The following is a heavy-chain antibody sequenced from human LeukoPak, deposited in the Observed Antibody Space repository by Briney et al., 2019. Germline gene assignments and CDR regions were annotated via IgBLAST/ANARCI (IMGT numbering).Heavy chain of an antibody. CDR1: GFSFSTSW. J-gene: IGHJ4*02. V-gene: IGHV3-7*01. CDR2: IKKDGSEE. CDR3: ARLSTSAAGGDH. Sequence: GGSPRLSCTASGFSFSTSWMSWVRQTPGKGLEWVANIKKDGSEEYYVDSVKTRFTISRDNAKNSLYLQLNSLIVEDTAVYYCARLSTSAAGGDHWGQGTLVTVSS. D-gene: IGHD6-25*01.